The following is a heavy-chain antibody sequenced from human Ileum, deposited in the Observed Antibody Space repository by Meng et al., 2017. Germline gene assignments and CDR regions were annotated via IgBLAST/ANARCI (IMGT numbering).Heavy chain of an antibody. D-gene: IGHD4-23*01. J-gene: IGHJ4*02. Sequence: QLREACPGLVKPPGSLSLTCAVSGYYISTTNWWNWLRPPPGEGREWIGEIYHSGLVNYNLSLKSRVTLSIDKSKNQFSLKLISVTAADTGVYYCAANSGKKMHSWGQGTLVTVSS. V-gene: IGHV4-4*03. CDR2: IYHSGLV. CDR3: AANSGKKMHS. CDR1: GYYISTTNW.